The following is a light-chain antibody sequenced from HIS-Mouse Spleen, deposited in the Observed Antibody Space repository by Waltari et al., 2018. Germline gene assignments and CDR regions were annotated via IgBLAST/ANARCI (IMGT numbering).Light chain of an antibody. CDR3: QQRSNWPPIT. J-gene: IGKJ5*01. CDR1: QRVSSY. V-gene: IGKV3-11*01. Sequence: EIVLTQSPATLSLFPGERATLSCRASQRVSSYLAWYQPKPGQAPRLLIYDASNRATGIPARFSGSGSGTDFTLTISSLEPEDFAVYYCQQRSNWPPITFGQGTRLEIK. CDR2: DAS.